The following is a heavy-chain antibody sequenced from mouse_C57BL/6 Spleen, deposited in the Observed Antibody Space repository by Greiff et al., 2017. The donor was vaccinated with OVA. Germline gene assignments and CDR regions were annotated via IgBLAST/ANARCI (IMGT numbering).Heavy chain of an antibody. CDR2: IYPRSGNT. Sequence: QVQLKESGAELARPGASVKLSCKASGYTFTSYGISWVKQRPGQGLEWIGEIYPRSGNTYYNEKFKGKATLTADKSSSTAYMELRSLTSEDSAVYFCARTGTGYYFDYWGQGTTLTVSS. J-gene: IGHJ2*01. CDR1: GYTFTSYG. V-gene: IGHV1-81*01. CDR3: ARTGTGYYFDY. D-gene: IGHD4-1*01.